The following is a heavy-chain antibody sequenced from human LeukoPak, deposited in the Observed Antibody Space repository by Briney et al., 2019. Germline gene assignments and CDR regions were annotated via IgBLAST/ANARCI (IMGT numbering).Heavy chain of an antibody. CDR1: GFTFSSYA. D-gene: IGHD5-18*01. V-gene: IGHV3-30*04. CDR2: ISYDGSNK. J-gene: IGHJ4*02. CDR3: ARDSDTAMVSRGFDY. Sequence: GGSLRLSCAASGFTFSSYAMHWVRQAPGKGLEWVAVISYDGSNKYYADPVKGRFTISRDNSKNTLYLQMNSLRAEDTAVYYCARDSDTAMVSRGFDYWGQGTLVTVSS.